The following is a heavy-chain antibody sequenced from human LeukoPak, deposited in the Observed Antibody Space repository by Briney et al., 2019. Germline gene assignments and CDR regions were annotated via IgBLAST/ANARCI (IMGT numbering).Heavy chain of an antibody. CDR1: GGSISSYY. CDR2: IYYSGST. Sequence: SETLFLTCTVSGGSISSYYWSWIRQPPGKGLEWIGYIYYSGSTNYNPPLKSRVTISVDTSKNQFSLKLSSVTAADTAVYYCATKRADYFDYWGQGTLVTVSS. CDR3: ATKRADYFDY. J-gene: IGHJ4*02. D-gene: IGHD6-25*01. V-gene: IGHV4-59*01.